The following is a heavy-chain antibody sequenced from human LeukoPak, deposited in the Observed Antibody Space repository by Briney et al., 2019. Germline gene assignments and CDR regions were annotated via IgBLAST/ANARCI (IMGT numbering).Heavy chain of an antibody. CDR2: IYYSGST. CDR1: GGSISSYY. J-gene: IGHJ4*02. CDR3: AREVNYYDSSGYYYAYDH. Sequence: SETLSLTCTVSGGSISSYYWSWIRQPPGKGLEGIGYIYYSGSTNYNHSLKSRVTISVDTSKNQFSLKLSSVTAADTAVYYCAREVNYYDSSGYYYAYDHWGQGTLVAVSS. V-gene: IGHV4-59*01. D-gene: IGHD3-22*01.